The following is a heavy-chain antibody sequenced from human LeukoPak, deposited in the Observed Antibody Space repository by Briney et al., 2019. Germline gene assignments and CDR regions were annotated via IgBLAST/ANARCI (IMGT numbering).Heavy chain of an antibody. V-gene: IGHV4-34*01. CDR1: GGSFSGYY. D-gene: IGHD6-19*01. Sequence: SETLSLTCAVSGGSFSGYYWNWIRQSPGKGLEWIGEINHSGSTHYNPSLKSRVTISVDTSQKQFSLRLTSVTAADTAVYYCATSGWYLLPGVYWGQGTLVTVSS. CDR3: ATSGWYLLPGVY. J-gene: IGHJ4*02. CDR2: INHSGST.